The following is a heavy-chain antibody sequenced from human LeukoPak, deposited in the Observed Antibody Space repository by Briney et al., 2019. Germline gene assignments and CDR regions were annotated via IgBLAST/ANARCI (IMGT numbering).Heavy chain of an antibody. CDR2: INHSGST. V-gene: IGHV4-34*01. J-gene: IGHJ4*02. Sequence: SETLSLTCAVYGGSFSGYYWSWIRQPPGKGLEWIGEINHSGSTNYNPSLKSRVTISVDKSKNQFSLELSSVTAADTAVYYCARGPSVAAHLDYWGQGTLVTVSS. CDR3: ARGPSVAAHLDY. D-gene: IGHD5-12*01. CDR1: GGSFSGYY.